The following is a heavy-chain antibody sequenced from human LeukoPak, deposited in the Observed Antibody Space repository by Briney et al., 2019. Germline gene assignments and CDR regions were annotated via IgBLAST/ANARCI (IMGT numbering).Heavy chain of an antibody. CDR3: VRNNAMDV. D-gene: IGHD2-8*01. Sequence: PGGSLRLSCAASGFTLSNHWMTRVRQVPGRGPEWVANVNRDGSETYYLDSVKGRFTISRDNAKNSLYLQMNSLRAEDTALYYCVRNNAMDVWGQGTTVIVSS. V-gene: IGHV3-7*03. J-gene: IGHJ6*02. CDR1: GFTLSNHW. CDR2: VNRDGSET.